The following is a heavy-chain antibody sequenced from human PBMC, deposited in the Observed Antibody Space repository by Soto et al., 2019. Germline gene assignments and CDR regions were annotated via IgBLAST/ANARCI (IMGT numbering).Heavy chain of an antibody. CDR1: GFTFSSYA. D-gene: IGHD3-9*01. J-gene: IGHJ5*02. CDR3: AADPAGILTDKTSFDP. V-gene: IGHV3-23*01. CDR2: ISGSGGST. Sequence: GGSLRLSCAASGFTFSSYAMSWVRQAPGKGLEWVSAISGSGGSTYYADSVKGRFTISRDNSKNTLYLQMNSLRAEDTVVYYFAADPAGILTDKTSFDPWGQGTLVTVSS.